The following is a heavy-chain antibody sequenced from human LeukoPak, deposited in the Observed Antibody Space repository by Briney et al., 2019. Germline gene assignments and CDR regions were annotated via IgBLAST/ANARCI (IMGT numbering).Heavy chain of an antibody. D-gene: IGHD3-22*01. CDR1: GYTFTSYD. V-gene: IGHV1-8*01. Sequence: ASVKVSCKASGYTFTSYDINCVRQATGQGLEWMGWMNPNRGNTGYAQKFQGRVTMTRNNSISTAYMELSSLRSEDTAVYYCARGPLFPPDSSANTWGDYFDYWGQGTLVTVSS. J-gene: IGHJ4*02. CDR3: ARGPLFPPDSSANTWGDYFDY. CDR2: MNPNRGNT.